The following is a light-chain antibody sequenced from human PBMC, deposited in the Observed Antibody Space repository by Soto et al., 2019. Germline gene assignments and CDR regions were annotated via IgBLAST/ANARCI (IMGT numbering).Light chain of an antibody. CDR1: SSNIGRNT. CDR2: SNN. V-gene: IGLV1-44*01. Sequence: QSVLTQPPSASGTPGQRVTISCSGASSNIGRNTVNWYQQLPETAPKLLIYSNNQRPSGVPDRFSGSKSGTSTSLAISGLQSEDEADYYCAAWDDSLNGGVFGVGTKLTVL. CDR3: AAWDDSLNGGV. J-gene: IGLJ3*02.